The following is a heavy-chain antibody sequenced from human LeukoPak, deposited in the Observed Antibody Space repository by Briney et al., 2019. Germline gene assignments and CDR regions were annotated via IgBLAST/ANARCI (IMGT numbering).Heavy chain of an antibody. CDR1: GGTFSSYT. J-gene: IGHJ3*02. CDR3: ARKGDYYDSSGYSVGYGDAFDI. D-gene: IGHD3-22*01. Sequence: SVKVSCKASGGTFSSYTISWVRQAPGQGLEWMGRIIPNLGIANYAQKFQGRVTITADKSTSTAYMELSSLRSEDTAVYYCARKGDYYDSSGYSVGYGDAFDIWGQGTMVTVSS. V-gene: IGHV1-69*02. CDR2: IIPNLGIA.